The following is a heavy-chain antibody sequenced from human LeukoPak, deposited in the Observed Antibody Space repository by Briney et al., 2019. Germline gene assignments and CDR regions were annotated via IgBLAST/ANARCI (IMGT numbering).Heavy chain of an antibody. CDR2: VSGRGDRT. D-gene: IGHD3-16*02. J-gene: IGHJ6*02. Sequence: GGSLRLSCAASGFTFSRFAMSWVRQAPGKGLEWVSAVSGRGDRTYYTDSVKGRFTISRDNSKNTLYLQMNSLRAEDTAVYYCARDGHMITFGGVIVVYGMDVWGQGTTVTVSS. V-gene: IGHV3-23*01. CDR3: ARDGHMITFGGVIVVYGMDV. CDR1: GFTFSRFA.